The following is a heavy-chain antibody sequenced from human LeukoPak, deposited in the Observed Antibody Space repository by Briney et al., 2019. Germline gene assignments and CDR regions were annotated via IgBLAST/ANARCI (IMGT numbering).Heavy chain of an antibody. V-gene: IGHV3-7*03. CDR3: ATDRERDPSVYYLV. CDR2: VNRGGSET. CDR1: GFALSSHW. Sequence: PGGSLRLSCAASGFALSSHWMTWVRQVPGRGPEWVANVNRGGSETYYLDSVKGRFTISKDNAKNSLYLQVNSLRAEDSAVYYCATDRERDPSVYYLVGGQGTLITVSS. J-gene: IGHJ4*02. D-gene: IGHD3-22*01.